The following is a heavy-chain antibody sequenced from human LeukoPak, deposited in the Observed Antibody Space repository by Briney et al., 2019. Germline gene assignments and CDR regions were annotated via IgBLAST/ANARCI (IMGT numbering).Heavy chain of an antibody. CDR1: GGSFSGYY. CDR3: ARGRRYYDFWSGYSKPNNWFDP. J-gene: IGHJ5*02. V-gene: IGHV4-34*01. D-gene: IGHD3-3*01. Sequence: SETLSLTCAVYGGSFSGYYWSWIRQPPGKGLEWIGEINHSGSTNYNPSLKSRATISVDTSKNQFSLKLSSVTAADTAVYYCARGRRYYDFWSGYSKPNNWFDPWGQGTLVTVSS. CDR2: INHSGST.